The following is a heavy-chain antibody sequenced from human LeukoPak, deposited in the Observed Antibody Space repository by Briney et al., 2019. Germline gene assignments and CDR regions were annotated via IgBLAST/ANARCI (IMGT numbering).Heavy chain of an antibody. J-gene: IGHJ3*02. Sequence: GESLKISCKGSGYSFTTYWIGWARQMPGKGLEWMGIIYPGDSATRYSPSFQGQVTISADKSISTAYLQWSSLKASDTAMYYCARRGYYDSSGYSNAFDIWGQGTMVTVSS. CDR1: GYSFTTYW. D-gene: IGHD3-22*01. CDR2: IYPGDSAT. CDR3: ARRGYYDSSGYSNAFDI. V-gene: IGHV5-51*01.